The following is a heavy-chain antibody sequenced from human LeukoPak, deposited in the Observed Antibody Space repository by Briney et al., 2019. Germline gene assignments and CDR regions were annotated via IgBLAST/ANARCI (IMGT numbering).Heavy chain of an antibody. CDR3: ARRPYSSIWYSFDY. V-gene: IGHV4-4*02. CDR1: SGSISSSYW. CDR2: IYHGGST. D-gene: IGHD6-13*01. J-gene: IGHJ4*02. Sequence: GTLSLTCAVSSGSISSSYWWSWVRQPPRKGLEWIGEIYHGGSTNYNPSLKSRVTISVDKSKNQFSLKLSSVTAADTAVYYCARRPYSSIWYSFDYWGQGTLVTVSS.